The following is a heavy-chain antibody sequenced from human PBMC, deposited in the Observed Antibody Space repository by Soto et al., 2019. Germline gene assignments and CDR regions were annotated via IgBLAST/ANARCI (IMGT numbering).Heavy chain of an antibody. CDR3: AREGGGHGGFFDL. Sequence: PGGSLRLSCAASGFGVSNNYLTWVRQAPGKGLEWVSIIYTGGTAYYTDSVKGRFTISRDNSKNTLYLHMSSLRVEDTAIYYCAREGGGHGGFFDLWGQGALVTAPQ. CDR1: GFGVSNNY. V-gene: IGHV3-53*01. J-gene: IGHJ4*02. CDR2: IYTGGTA. D-gene: IGHD5-12*01.